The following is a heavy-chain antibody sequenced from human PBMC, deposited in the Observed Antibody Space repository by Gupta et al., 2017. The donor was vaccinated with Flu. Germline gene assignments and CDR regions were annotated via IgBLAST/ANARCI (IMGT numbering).Heavy chain of an antibody. CDR3: ARGGSGLVPMGLWFDP. Sequence: QVQLQQWGAGLLKPSETLSLTCAVYGGSFSGYYWSWIRQPPGKGLEWIGEINHSGSTNYNPSLKSRVTISVDTSKNQFSLKLSSVTAADTAVYYCARGGSGLVPMGLWFDPWGQGTLVTVSS. D-gene: IGHD3/OR15-3a*01. V-gene: IGHV4-34*01. CDR1: GGSFSGYY. J-gene: IGHJ5*02. CDR2: INHSGST.